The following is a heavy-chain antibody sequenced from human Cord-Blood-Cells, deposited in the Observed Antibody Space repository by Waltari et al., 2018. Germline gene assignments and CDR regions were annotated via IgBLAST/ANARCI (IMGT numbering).Heavy chain of an antibody. V-gene: IGHV4-38-2*01. D-gene: IGHD3-10*01. J-gene: IGHJ3*02. CDR2: IYHSGST. CDR3: ASERGYYGSGSYDAFDI. Sequence: QVQLQESDPGLVKPSETLPLTCAVSGYSISSGYYWGWIRPPPGKGLEWIGSIYHSGSTYYNPSLKSRVTISVDTSKNQFSLKLSSVTAADTAVYYCASERGYYGSGSYDAFDIWGQGTMVTVSS. CDR1: GYSISSGYY.